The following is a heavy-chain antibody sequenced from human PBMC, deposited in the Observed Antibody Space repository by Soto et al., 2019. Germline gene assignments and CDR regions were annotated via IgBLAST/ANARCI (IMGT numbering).Heavy chain of an antibody. CDR2: INAGNGNT. D-gene: IGHD3-3*01. CDR3: ARDLPKYDFWSGYSSLYYYYYGMDV. CDR1: GYTFTSYA. J-gene: IGHJ6*02. Sequence: ASVKVSCKASGYTFTSYAMHWVRQAPGQRLEWMGWINAGNGNTKYSQKFQGRVTITRDTSASTAYMELSSLRSEDTAVYYCARDLPKYDFWSGYSSLYYYYYGMDVWGQGTTVTVSS. V-gene: IGHV1-3*01.